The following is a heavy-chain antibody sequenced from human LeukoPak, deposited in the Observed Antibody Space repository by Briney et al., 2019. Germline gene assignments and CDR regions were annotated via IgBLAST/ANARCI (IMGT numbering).Heavy chain of an antibody. CDR3: ARDRPTYHFDY. J-gene: IGHJ4*02. V-gene: IGHV3-11*01. Sequence: GGSLRLSCAASGFTFSDYHMSWIRQAPGKGLEWVSYISSSGSTIYYADSVKGRFTISRDNAKNSLYLQMNSLRAEDTAVYYCARDRPTYHFDYWGQGTLVTVSS. CDR2: ISSSGSTI. CDR1: GFTFSDYH.